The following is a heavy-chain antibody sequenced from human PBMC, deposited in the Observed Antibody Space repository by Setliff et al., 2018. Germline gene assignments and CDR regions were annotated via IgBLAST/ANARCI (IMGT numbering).Heavy chain of an antibody. V-gene: IGHV3-7*01. CDR2: INPDGSAK. CDR3: FGAGTCSY. CDR1: GFTYNNDW. Sequence: GGSLRLSCGASGFTYNNDWVSWVRQAPGKGLEWLASINPDGSAKYYVDSVKGRFTISRDNAKNSLSLQMNSLRTEDTAVYYCFGAGTCSYWGQGTQVTVSS. J-gene: IGHJ4*02. D-gene: IGHD3-16*01.